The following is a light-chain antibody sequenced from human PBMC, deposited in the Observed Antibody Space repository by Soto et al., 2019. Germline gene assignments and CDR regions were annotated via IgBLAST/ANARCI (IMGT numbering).Light chain of an antibody. V-gene: IGKV1-9*01. J-gene: IGKJ4*01. Sequence: DIQLTQSPSFLSASVGDRVTITCRASQGISRYLAWYQQKPGKAPNLLIYAAYTLQTGVPSRFSGSGSGTEFTFTISSLQPEDFATYYCQQLNSYPVTFGGGTKVEIK. CDR2: AAY. CDR3: QQLNSYPVT. CDR1: QGISRY.